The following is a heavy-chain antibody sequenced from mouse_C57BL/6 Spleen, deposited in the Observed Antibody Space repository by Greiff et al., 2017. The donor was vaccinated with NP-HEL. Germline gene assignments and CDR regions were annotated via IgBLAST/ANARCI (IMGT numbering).Heavy chain of an antibody. CDR1: GYTFTNYW. V-gene: IGHV1-63*01. CDR3: ARAYYSNYGRFAY. Sequence: QVHVKQSGAELVRPGTSVKMSCKASGYTFTNYWIGWAKQRPGHGLEWIGDIYPGGGYTNYNEKFKGKATLTADKSSSTAHMQFSSLTSEDSAIYYCARAYYSNYGRFAYWGQGTLVTVSA. CDR2: IYPGGGYT. D-gene: IGHD2-5*01. J-gene: IGHJ3*01.